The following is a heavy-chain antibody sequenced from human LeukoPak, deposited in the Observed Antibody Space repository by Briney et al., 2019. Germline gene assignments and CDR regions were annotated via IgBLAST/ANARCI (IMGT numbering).Heavy chain of an antibody. V-gene: IGHV1-18*01. D-gene: IGHD2-2*01. CDR1: GYTFTSYG. CDR3: ARDREDIVVVPAASPYYFDY. CDR2: ISAYNGNT. Sequence: GASVKVSCKASGYTFTSYGISWVRQAPGQGLEWMGWISAYNGNTNYAQKLQGRVTMTTDTSTSTAYMELRSLRSDDTAVYYCARDREDIVVVPAASPYYFDYWGQEPWSPSPQ. J-gene: IGHJ4*01.